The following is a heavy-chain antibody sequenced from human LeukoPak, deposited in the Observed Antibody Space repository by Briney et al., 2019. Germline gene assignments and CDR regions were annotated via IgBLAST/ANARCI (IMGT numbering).Heavy chain of an antibody. D-gene: IGHD3-22*01. CDR1: GGTFSSYA. CDR2: IIPIFGTA. Sequence: SVTVSCKASGGTFSSYAISWVRQAPGQGLEWMGGIIPIFGTANYAQKFQGRVTITADESTSTAYMELSSLRSEDTAVYYCARDLDYYDSSGYTDDFDYWGQGTLVAVSS. J-gene: IGHJ4*02. CDR3: ARDLDYYDSSGYTDDFDY. V-gene: IGHV1-69*13.